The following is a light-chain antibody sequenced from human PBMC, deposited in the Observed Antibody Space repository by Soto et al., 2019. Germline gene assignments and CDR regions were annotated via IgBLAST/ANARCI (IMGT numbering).Light chain of an antibody. CDR3: QHYVPSLTT. J-gene: IGKJ1*01. CDR2: GAS. Sequence: EIVLTQSPGTLSLSPGERATLSCGASQSVTSNYLAWYQQKPGQAPRLLIFGASIRVTGIPDRFIGIGSGTPGTITISRLEPEDCEVYYGQHYVPSLTTFGQGTMVDIK. CDR1: QSVTSNY. V-gene: IGKV3-20*01.